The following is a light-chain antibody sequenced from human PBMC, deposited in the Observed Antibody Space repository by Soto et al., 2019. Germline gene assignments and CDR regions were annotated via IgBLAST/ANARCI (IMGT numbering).Light chain of an antibody. J-gene: IGLJ3*02. V-gene: IGLV3-21*02. CDR3: QVWDSSSDHCV. Sequence: SYELTQPPSVSVAPGQTARITCGGNNMGSKSVHWYQQKPGQAPVLVVYDDSHRPSGIPERFSGSNSGNTATLTISRVEAGDEADYYCQVWDSSSDHCVFGGGTKVTVL. CDR1: NMGSKS. CDR2: DDS.